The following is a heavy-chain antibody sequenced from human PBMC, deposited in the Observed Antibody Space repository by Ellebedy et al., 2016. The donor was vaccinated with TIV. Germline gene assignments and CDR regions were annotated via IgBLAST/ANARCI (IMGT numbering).Heavy chain of an antibody. V-gene: IGHV4-59*01. CDR1: GGSISSYY. CDR2: IYYRGRI. Sequence: MPSETLSLTCTVSGGSISSYYWGWTRQSPGKGLEWIGYIYYRGRINYNPSLKSRVTISVDTSKNQFSLKLSSVTAADTAVYYCAGEFLGSCSSDTCYPYYGMDVWGQGTTVTVSS. J-gene: IGHJ6*02. D-gene: IGHD2-15*01. CDR3: AGEFLGSCSSDTCYPYYGMDV.